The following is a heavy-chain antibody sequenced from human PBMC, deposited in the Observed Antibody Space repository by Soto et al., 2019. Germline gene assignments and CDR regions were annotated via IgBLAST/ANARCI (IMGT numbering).Heavy chain of an antibody. CDR1: GGSISSGGYY. CDR2: IYYSGST. J-gene: IGHJ4*02. D-gene: IGHD5-12*01. V-gene: IGHV4-31*03. CDR3: ARAPYSQDIVDTRYFAY. Sequence: QVQLQESGPGLVKPSQTLSLTCTVSGGSISSGGYYWSWIRQHPGKGLDWIGYIYYSGSTYYNPSLKSRVTISVDTSKNQFSLKLSSVTAADTAVYYCARAPYSQDIVDTRYFAYWGQGTLVTVSS.